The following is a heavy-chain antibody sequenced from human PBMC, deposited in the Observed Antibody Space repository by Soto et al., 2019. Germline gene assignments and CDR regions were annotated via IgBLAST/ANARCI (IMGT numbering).Heavy chain of an antibody. D-gene: IGHD2-15*01. Sequence: SETLSLTCTVSGGSISSYYWSWIRQPPGKGLEWIGYIYYSGSTNYNPSLKSRVTISVDTSKNQFSLKLSSVTAADTAVYYCAGRDYCSGGSCYGFGAFDIWGQGTMVTVSS. CDR2: IYYSGST. V-gene: IGHV4-59*08. J-gene: IGHJ3*02. CDR3: AGRDYCSGGSCYGFGAFDI. CDR1: GGSISSYY.